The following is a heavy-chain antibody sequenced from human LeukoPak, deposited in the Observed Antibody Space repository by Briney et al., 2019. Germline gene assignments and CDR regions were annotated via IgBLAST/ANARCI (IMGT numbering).Heavy chain of an antibody. V-gene: IGHV3-23*01. CDR1: GFTFSSYA. CDR3: AKDLGGAQRVMAPLSAWDY. Sequence: GGSLRLSCAASGFTFSSYAMSWVRQAPGKGLEWVSAISGSGGSTYYADSVKGRFTISRDNSKNTLYLQMNSLRAEDTAVYYCAKDLGGAQRVMAPLSAWDYWGQGTLVTVSS. J-gene: IGHJ4*02. D-gene: IGHD3-16*01. CDR2: ISGSGGST.